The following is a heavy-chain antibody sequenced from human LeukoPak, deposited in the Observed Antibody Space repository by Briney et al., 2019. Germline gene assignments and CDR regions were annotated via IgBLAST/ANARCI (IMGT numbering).Heavy chain of an antibody. J-gene: IGHJ4*02. CDR3: ARQSRDGSKTRGYYFDY. D-gene: IGHD3-10*01. CDR2: IYPADSDT. Sequence: GESLKISCQVSGYLFTNYWIGWGRQLPGKGVELMGIIYPADSDTTCSPSFQGQVTISADKSISTVYLQWSSLKASDTAMYYCARQSRDGSKTRGYYFDYWGQGTLVTVSS. V-gene: IGHV5-51*01. CDR1: GYLFTNYW.